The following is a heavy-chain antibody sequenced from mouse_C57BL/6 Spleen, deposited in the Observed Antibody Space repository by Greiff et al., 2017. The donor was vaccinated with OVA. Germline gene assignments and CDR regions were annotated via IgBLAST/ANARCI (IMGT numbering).Heavy chain of an antibody. J-gene: IGHJ3*01. CDR2: IYPGDGDT. CDR3: ARGGSITPFAY. CDR1: GYAFSSSW. D-gene: IGHD1-1*01. V-gene: IGHV1-82*01. Sequence: QVQLQQSGPELVKPGASVKISCKASGYAFSSSWMNWVKQRPGKGLEWIGRIYPGDGDTNYNGKFKGKATLTADKSSSTAYMQLSSLTSEDSAVYVCARGGSITPFAYWGQGTLVTVSA.